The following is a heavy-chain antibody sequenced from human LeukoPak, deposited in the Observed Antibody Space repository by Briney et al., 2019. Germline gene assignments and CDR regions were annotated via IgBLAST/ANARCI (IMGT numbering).Heavy chain of an antibody. CDR1: GGSISSGGYY. J-gene: IGHJ4*02. CDR3: ARVEGYCSGGSCYWGNFDY. V-gene: IGHV4-31*03. D-gene: IGHD2-15*01. CDR2: IYYSGST. Sequence: SETLSLTCTVSGGSISSGGYYWSWIRQHPGKGLEWIGYIYYSGSTYYNPSLKSRVTISVDTSKNQFSLKLSSVTAADTAVYYCARVEGYCSGGSCYWGNFDYWGQGTLVTVSS.